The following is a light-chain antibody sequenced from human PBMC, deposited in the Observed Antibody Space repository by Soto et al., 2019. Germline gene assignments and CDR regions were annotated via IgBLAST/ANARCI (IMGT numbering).Light chain of an antibody. V-gene: IGKV1-5*03. CDR2: KAS. Sequence: DIQMTQSPSTLSASVGDRVTITCRASQSIGTWLAWYQQKPGKAPKVLIHKASSLESGVPSRFSGSGSGTEFTLTISSLQPDDFATYYCQQYNIYPYTFGQGPKVEI. CDR3: QQYNIYPYT. J-gene: IGKJ2*01. CDR1: QSIGTW.